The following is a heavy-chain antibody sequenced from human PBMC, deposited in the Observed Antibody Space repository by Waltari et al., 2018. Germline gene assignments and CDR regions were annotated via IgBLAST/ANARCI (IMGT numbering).Heavy chain of an antibody. CDR3: ARGLVVVAPHYFDY. J-gene: IGHJ4*02. Sequence: QVQLQQWGAGLLKPSETLSLTCAVYGGSFSGYYWSWIRQPPGKGLEWIGEINHSGSTNYNPSLKSRVTISVDTSKNQFSLKLSSVTAADTAVYYCARGLVVVAPHYFDYWGQGTLVTVSS. D-gene: IGHD2-15*01. V-gene: IGHV4-34*01. CDR1: GGSFSGYY. CDR2: INHSGST.